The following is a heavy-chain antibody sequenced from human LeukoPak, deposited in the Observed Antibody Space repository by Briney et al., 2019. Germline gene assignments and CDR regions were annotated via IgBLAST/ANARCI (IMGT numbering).Heavy chain of an antibody. D-gene: IGHD4-17*01. CDR3: ARVLTTVTALDY. CDR1: GFTFSNYW. CDR2: INEDGSEK. J-gene: IGHJ4*02. V-gene: IGHV3-7*01. Sequence: GGSLRLSCAASGFTFSNYWMSWVRQAPGKGLGWVASINEDGSEKYFVDSVKGRFTISRDNANNSLYLQMNSLGAEDTAVFYCARVLTTVTALDYWGQGTLVTVSS.